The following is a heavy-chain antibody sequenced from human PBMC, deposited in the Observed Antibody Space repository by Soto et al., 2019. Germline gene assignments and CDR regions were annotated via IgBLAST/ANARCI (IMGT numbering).Heavy chain of an antibody. CDR1: GFTFSSYS. CDR3: ARGDEQLWPTRGYYYGMDV. V-gene: IGHV3-48*02. D-gene: IGHD5-18*01. CDR2: NSSSSSTI. Sequence: EVQLVESGGGLVQPGGSLRLSCAASGFTFSSYSMNWVRQAPGKGLEWVSYNSSSSSTIYYADSVKGRFTISGDNAKNSLYLQMNSLRDEDTAVYYCARGDEQLWPTRGYYYGMDVWGQGTTVTVSS. J-gene: IGHJ6*02.